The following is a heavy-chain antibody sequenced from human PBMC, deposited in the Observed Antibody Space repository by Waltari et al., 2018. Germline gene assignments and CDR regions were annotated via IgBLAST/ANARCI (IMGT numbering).Heavy chain of an antibody. Sequence: EVQLVESGGGLVQPGGSLRLSCAASGFTFSSYSMTWVRQAPGKGLELVSYISSSSSTIYYADSVKGRFTISRDNAKNSLYLQMNSLRAEDTAVYYCAREKLTGGSYPFDYWGQGTLVTVSS. CDR1: GFTFSSYS. CDR3: AREKLTGGSYPFDY. CDR2: ISSSSSTI. D-gene: IGHD1-26*01. J-gene: IGHJ4*02. V-gene: IGHV3-48*04.